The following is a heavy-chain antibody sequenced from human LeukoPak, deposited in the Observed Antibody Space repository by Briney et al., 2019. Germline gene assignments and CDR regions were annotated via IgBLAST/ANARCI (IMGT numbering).Heavy chain of an antibody. CDR1: GFTFSSYA. J-gene: IGHJ3*02. Sequence: GGSLRISCAASGFTFSSYAMHWVRQAPGKGLEWVAVISYDGSNKYYADSVKGRFTISRDNSKNTLYLQMNSLRAEDTAVYYCARVVAVAGRAFDIWGQGTMVTVSS. D-gene: IGHD6-19*01. V-gene: IGHV3-30-3*01. CDR3: ARVVAVAGRAFDI. CDR2: ISYDGSNK.